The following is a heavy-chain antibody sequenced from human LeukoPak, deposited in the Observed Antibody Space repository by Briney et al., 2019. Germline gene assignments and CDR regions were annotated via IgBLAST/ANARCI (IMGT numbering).Heavy chain of an antibody. CDR2: IKTKTDGETT. CDR3: AKDRIRTEWPRFDY. CDR1: GFTFSNAW. J-gene: IGHJ4*02. V-gene: IGHV3-15*07. Sequence: PGGSLRLSCAASGFTFSNAWMNWVRQAPGKGLDWVGRIKTKTDGETTDYAAPVKGRFTISRDDSKNTLYLQTNSLKTEDTAVYYCAKDRIRTEWPRFDYWGQGTLVTVSS. D-gene: IGHD5-12*01.